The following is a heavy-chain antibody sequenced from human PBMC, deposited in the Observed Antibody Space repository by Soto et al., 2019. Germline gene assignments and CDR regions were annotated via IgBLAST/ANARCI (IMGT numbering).Heavy chain of an antibody. J-gene: IGHJ6*02. D-gene: IGHD1-1*01. Sequence: QVQLVESGGGVVQPGRSLRLSCAAYGFTFSNNAMDWVRQAPGKGLEWVAVISYDGSNKYIAESVKGRFTTSRDNSKNTLFLQMNSLRAEDTAVYYCARGTTTSAFSAMDVWGQGTTVTVSS. CDR1: GFTFSNNA. CDR2: ISYDGSNK. V-gene: IGHV3-30-3*01. CDR3: ARGTTTSAFSAMDV.